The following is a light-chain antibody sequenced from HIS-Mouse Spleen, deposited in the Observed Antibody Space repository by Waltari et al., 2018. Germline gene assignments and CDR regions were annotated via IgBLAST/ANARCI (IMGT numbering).Light chain of an antibody. V-gene: IGLV2-23*01. CDR1: SSDVGSYNL. CDR3: CSYAGSSTL. J-gene: IGLJ2*01. CDR2: EGS. Sequence: QSALTQPASVSGSPGQSLTISCTGTSSDVGSYNLVSWYQQHPGKAPKLMLYEGSKRPSGVSNRVSGSKSGNTASLTISGLQAEDEADYYCCSYAGSSTLFGGGTKLTVL.